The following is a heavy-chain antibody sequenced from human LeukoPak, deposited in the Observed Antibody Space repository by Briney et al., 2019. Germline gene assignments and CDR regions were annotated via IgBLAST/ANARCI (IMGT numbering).Heavy chain of an antibody. Sequence: SETLSLTCTVSGDSISSGDYYWSWIRQPAGKGLEWIGRISSSGSTNYNPSLKSRVTISVDTSKNQFSLKLSSVTAADTAVYYCARVLVGATPFDYWGQGTLVTVSS. CDR3: ARVLVGATPFDY. CDR2: ISSSGST. CDR1: GDSISSGDYY. V-gene: IGHV4-61*02. J-gene: IGHJ4*02. D-gene: IGHD1-26*01.